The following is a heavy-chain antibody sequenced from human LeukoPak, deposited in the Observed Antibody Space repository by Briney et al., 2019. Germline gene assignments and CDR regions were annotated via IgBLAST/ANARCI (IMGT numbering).Heavy chain of an antibody. V-gene: IGHV4-34*01. CDR3: ARAALRYFYYMDV. J-gene: IGHJ6*03. D-gene: IGHD3-10*01. CDR1: GGSFSANY. Sequence: PSETLSLTCAVYGGSFSANYWIWVRQPPAKGLEWMGEINHSGSTNYNPSLKSRVTISVDTSKNQCSLNLSSVTAADTAVYYCARAALRYFYYMDVWAKGTTVTVSS. CDR2: INHSGST.